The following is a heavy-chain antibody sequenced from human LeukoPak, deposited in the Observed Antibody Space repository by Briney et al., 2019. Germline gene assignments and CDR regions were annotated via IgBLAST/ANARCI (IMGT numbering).Heavy chain of an antibody. CDR2: ISAYNGNT. CDR3: ARDTYFYDSSRYSPGDY. J-gene: IGHJ4*02. CDR1: GYIFTSYG. V-gene: IGHV1-18*01. D-gene: IGHD3-22*01. Sequence: ASVTVSCKASGYIFTSYGISWVRQAPGQGLEWMGWISAYNGNTNYAQKFQGRVTMTTDTSTSTAYVELRSLRSDDTAVYYCARDTYFYDSSRYSPGDYWGQGTLVTVSS.